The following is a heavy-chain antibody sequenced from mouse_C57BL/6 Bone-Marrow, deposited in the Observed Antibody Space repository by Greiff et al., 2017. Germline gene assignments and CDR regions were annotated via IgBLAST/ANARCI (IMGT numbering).Heavy chain of an antibody. Sequence: VQLKESGAELVKPGASVKLSCKASGYIFTEYTIHWVKQRSGQGLEWIGWFYPGSGSIKYNERFKDKATLTADKSSNTVYMELSRLTSEDSAVYFCARHERYYDYEGYFDYWGRGTTLTVSS. CDR1: GYIFTEYT. CDR3: ARHERYYDYEGYFDY. D-gene: IGHD2-4*01. V-gene: IGHV1-62-2*01. CDR2: FYPGSGSI. J-gene: IGHJ2*01.